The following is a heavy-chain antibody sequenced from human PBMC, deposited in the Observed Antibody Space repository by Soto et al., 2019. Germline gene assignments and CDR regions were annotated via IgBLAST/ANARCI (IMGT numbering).Heavy chain of an antibody. V-gene: IGHV3-23*01. CDR3: ATGVRGSSGWSFDY. CDR2: ISGSGGTT. D-gene: IGHD6-19*01. CDR1: GFTFSSCA. Sequence: EVQLLESGGDLVQPGGSLRLSCAASGFTFSSCAMHWVRQAPGRGLEWISIISGSGGTTYYADSVKGRFTIARDNSKNTMHLQMNSLRAEDTAVYYCATGVRGSSGWSFDYWGQGTLVAVSS. J-gene: IGHJ4*02.